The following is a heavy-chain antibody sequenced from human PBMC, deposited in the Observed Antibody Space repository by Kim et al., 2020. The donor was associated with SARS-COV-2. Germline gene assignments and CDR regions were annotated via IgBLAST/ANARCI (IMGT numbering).Heavy chain of an antibody. V-gene: IGHV3-23*01. CDR3: ARGVTY. J-gene: IGHJ4*02. Sequence: SNGITSYIDSVKGRFTISRDNSKNTMYLQMNNLRDDDTALYFCARGVTYWGQGTLVTVSP. CDR2: SNGIT. D-gene: IGHD2-21*02.